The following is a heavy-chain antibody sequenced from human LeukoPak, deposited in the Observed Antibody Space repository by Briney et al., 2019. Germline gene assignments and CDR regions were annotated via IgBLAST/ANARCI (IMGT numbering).Heavy chain of an antibody. V-gene: IGHV3-23*01. CDR1: GFTFSSYA. Sequence: GGSLRLSCAASGFTFSSYAMSCVRQAPGPGLEWVSAISGSGGSTYYADSVKGRFTITRDNSKNTLYLQMNSLRAEDTAVYYCAKVGEYYDSSGYYYGPNDYWGQGTLVTVSS. CDR3: AKVGEYYDSSGYYYGPNDY. D-gene: IGHD3-22*01. J-gene: IGHJ4*02. CDR2: ISGSGGST.